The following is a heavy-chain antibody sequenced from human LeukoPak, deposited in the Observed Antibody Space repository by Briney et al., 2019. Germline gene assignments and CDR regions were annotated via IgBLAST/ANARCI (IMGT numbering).Heavy chain of an antibody. CDR2: IYTSGST. J-gene: IGHJ3*02. CDR1: GGSISSYY. D-gene: IGHD5-18*01. Sequence: PSETLSLTCTVSGGSISSYYWSWIRQPAGKGLEWIGRIYTSGSTNYNPSLKSRVTMSVDTSRNQFSLKLSSVTAADTAVYYCARESIQLWLPWERLGAARDAFDIWGQGTMVTVSS. CDR3: ARESIQLWLPWERLGAARDAFDI. V-gene: IGHV4-4*07.